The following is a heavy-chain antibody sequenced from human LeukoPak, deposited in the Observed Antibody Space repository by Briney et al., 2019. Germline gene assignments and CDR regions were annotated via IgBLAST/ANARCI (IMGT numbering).Heavy chain of an antibody. Sequence: GGSLRLSCAASGFTFSSYAMSWVRQAPGKGLEWVSAISGSGGSTYYADSVKGRFTISRDNSKNTLYLQMNSLRAEDTAVYYCAKDRRYYDSSGYYFNWFDPWGQGTLITVSS. V-gene: IGHV3-23*01. J-gene: IGHJ5*02. D-gene: IGHD3-22*01. CDR3: AKDRRYYDSSGYYFNWFDP. CDR2: ISGSGGST. CDR1: GFTFSSYA.